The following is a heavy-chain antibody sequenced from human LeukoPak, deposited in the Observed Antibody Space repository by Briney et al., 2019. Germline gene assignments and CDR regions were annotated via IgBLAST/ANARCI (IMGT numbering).Heavy chain of an antibody. D-gene: IGHD3-22*01. CDR2: IKSKTDGGTT. J-gene: IGHJ3*02. CDR1: GFTFSSYA. Sequence: PGGSLRLSCAASGFTFSSYAMSWVRQAPGKGLEWVGRIKSKTDGGTTDYAAPVKGRFTISRDDSKNTLYLQMNSLKTEDTAVYYCTTDVSYDSSGYYTRPRAFDIWGQGTMVTVSS. V-gene: IGHV3-15*01. CDR3: TTDVSYDSSGYYTRPRAFDI.